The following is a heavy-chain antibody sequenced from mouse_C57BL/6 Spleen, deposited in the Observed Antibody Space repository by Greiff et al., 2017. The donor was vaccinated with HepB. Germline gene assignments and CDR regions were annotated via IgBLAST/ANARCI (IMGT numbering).Heavy chain of an antibody. Sequence: VQLKESGPGLVKPPQSLSLTCSVTGYSITSGYYWNWIRQFPGNKLEWMGYISYDGSNNYNPSLKNRISITRDTSKNQFFLKLNSVTTEDTATYYCARENSNYVWFAYWGQGTLVTVSA. CDR2: ISYDGSN. CDR3: ARENSNYVWFAY. J-gene: IGHJ3*01. V-gene: IGHV3-6*01. D-gene: IGHD2-5*01. CDR1: GYSITSGYY.